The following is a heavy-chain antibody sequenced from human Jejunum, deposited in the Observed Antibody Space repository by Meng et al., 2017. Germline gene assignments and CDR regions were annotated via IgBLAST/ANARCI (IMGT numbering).Heavy chain of an antibody. CDR2: IYYSGST. J-gene: IGHJ5*02. Sequence: QLQLQESGLGLVKASGPLSLTFTVSGGSISGSNYYWGWIRQPPGKGLEWIGTIYYSGSTYYNPSLKSRVTISVDTSKNQFSLNLSSVTAADTAIYYCARVSKPYGSGLDPWGQGTLVTVSS. CDR1: GGSISGSNYY. D-gene: IGHD3-10*01. CDR3: ARVSKPYGSGLDP. V-gene: IGHV4-39*07.